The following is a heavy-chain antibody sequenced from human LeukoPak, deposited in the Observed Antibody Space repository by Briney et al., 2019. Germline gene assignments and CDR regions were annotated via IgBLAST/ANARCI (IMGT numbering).Heavy chain of an antibody. D-gene: IGHD6-19*01. CDR1: GFTFSSYE. Sequence: PGGSLRLSCAASGFTFSSYEMNWVRQAPGKGLEWVSYISSSGSTIYYADSVKGRFTISRDNAKNSLYLQMNSLRTEDTAVYYCAGDELHSSGWSVYYYMDVWGKGTTVTISS. CDR3: AGDELHSSGWSVYYYMDV. J-gene: IGHJ6*03. V-gene: IGHV3-48*03. CDR2: ISSSGSTI.